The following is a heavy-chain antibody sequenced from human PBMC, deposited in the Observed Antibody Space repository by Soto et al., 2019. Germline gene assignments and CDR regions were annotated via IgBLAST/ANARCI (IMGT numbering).Heavy chain of an antibody. J-gene: IGHJ6*02. CDR3: AREGTAFGVVIAGLDV. V-gene: IGHV1-69*13. Sequence: SVKVSCKASGGTFSSYAISWVRQAPGQGLEWMGGIIPIFGTANYAQKFQGRVTITADESTSTAYMELSSLRSEDTAVYYCAREGTAFGVVIAGLDVWGQGTTVTVSS. CDR2: IIPIFGTA. CDR1: GGTFSSYA. D-gene: IGHD3-3*01.